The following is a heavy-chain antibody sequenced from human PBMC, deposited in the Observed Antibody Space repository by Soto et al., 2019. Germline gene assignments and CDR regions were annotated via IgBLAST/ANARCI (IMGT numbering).Heavy chain of an antibody. CDR1: GFTLSNAY. CDR2: IKTKAEGGTT. J-gene: IGHJ4*02. CDR3: TTVTVIDVHSDF. V-gene: IGHV3-15*01. Sequence: KPGGSLRLSCAASGFTLSNAYMSWVRQAAGKGLEWVGRIKTKAEGGTTDYAAPVKGRFTISRDDSKNTLYLQMNSLKTEDTAVYYCTTVTVIDVHSDFWGQGILVTVSS. D-gene: IGHD4-17*01.